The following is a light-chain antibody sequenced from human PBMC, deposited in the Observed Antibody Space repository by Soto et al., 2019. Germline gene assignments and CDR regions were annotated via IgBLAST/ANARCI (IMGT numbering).Light chain of an antibody. Sequence: EIVLTQSPGTLSLSPGERATLSCRASQSVSSSYLAWYQQKPGQAPRLLIYGASSRATGIPDRFSGSGSGTDFTITISRLKPEYFAVYYCQQYGSSPLFTFGPGTKVYIK. J-gene: IGKJ3*01. CDR3: QQYGSSPLFT. V-gene: IGKV3-20*01. CDR1: QSVSSSY. CDR2: GAS.